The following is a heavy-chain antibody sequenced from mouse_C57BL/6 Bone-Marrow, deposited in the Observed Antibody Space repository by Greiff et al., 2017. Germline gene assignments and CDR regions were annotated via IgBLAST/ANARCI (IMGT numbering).Heavy chain of an antibody. CDR2: IDPETGGT. V-gene: IGHV1-15*01. CDR1: GYTFTDYE. J-gene: IGHJ2*01. CDR3: TRGIYYYGSIDC. D-gene: IGHD1-1*01. Sequence: VQLQQSGAELVRPGASVTLSCKASGYTFTDYEMHWVKQTPVHGLEWIGAIDPETGGTAYNQKFKGKAILTADKSSSTAYMELRSLTSEDSAVYYCTRGIYYYGSIDCWGQGTTLTVSS.